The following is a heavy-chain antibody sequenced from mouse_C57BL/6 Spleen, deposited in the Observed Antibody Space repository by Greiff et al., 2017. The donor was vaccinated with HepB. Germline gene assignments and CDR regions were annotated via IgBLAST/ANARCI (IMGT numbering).Heavy chain of an antibody. CDR3: TDGYPYAMGY. CDR1: GFTFSNYW. CDR2: IRLKSDNYAT. J-gene: IGHJ4*01. Sequence: EVQRVQSGGGLVQPGGSLKLSCGASGFTFSNYWMNWVRQSPEKGLEWVAQIRLKSDNYATHYAESVKGRFTISRDDSKRSVYLQMNNLRAADTGICYCTDGYPYAMGYSGQGTPVTVSS. V-gene: IGHV6-3*01. D-gene: IGHD2-14*01.